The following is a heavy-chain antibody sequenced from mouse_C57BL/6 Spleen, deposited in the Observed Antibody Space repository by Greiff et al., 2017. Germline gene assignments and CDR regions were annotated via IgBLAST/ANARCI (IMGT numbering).Heavy chain of an antibody. D-gene: IGHD2-3*01. CDR1: GYTFTSYW. CDR3: ARRIYDGYYNYFDY. V-gene: IGHV1-61*01. Sequence: QVQLKQPGAELVRPGSSVKLSCKASGYTFTSYWMDWVKQRPGQGLEWIGNIYPSDSETHYNQKFKDKATLTVDKSSSTAYMQLSSLTSEDSAIYYCARRIYDGYYNYFDYWGQGTTLTVSS. CDR2: IYPSDSET. J-gene: IGHJ2*01.